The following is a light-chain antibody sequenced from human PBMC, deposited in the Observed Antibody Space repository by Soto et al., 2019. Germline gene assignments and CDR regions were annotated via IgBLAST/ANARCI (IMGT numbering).Light chain of an antibody. Sequence: EIVLTQSPGTLSLSPGERATLSCRASQSVSSSYLAWYQQKPGQAPMLLIYGASSRATGIPDRFSGSGSGTGFTLMFSGQEAEDFELYYRQRYGRSPWTFNQGTKVAIQ. CDR1: QSVSSSY. CDR2: GAS. V-gene: IGKV3-20*01. CDR3: QRYGRSPWT. J-gene: IGKJ1*01.